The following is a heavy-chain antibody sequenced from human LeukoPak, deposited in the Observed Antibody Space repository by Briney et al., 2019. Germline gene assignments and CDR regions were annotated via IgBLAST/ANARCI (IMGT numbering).Heavy chain of an antibody. V-gene: IGHV3-21*01. CDR2: ISSSSSYI. J-gene: IGHJ4*02. CDR1: GFTFSSYS. CDR3: ATDYYDSSGYYQNLYYFDY. D-gene: IGHD3-22*01. Sequence: PGGCLRLSCAASGFTFSSYSMNWVRQAPGKGLEWVSSISSSSSYIYYADSVKGRFTISRDNAKNSLYLQMNSLRAEDTAVYYCATDYYDSSGYYQNLYYFDYWGQGTLVTVSS.